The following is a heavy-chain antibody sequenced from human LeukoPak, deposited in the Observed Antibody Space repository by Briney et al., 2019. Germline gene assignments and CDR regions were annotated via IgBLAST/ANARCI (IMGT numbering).Heavy chain of an antibody. CDR3: ASTLRGLLSIDY. CDR1: GGSFSAYY. CDR2: IHHSEIT. D-gene: IGHD1-26*01. V-gene: IGHV4-34*01. J-gene: IGHJ4*02. Sequence: PSETLSLTCAVYGGSFSAYYWNWIRQPPGKGLEWIGEIHHSEITNYNPSLKSRVTISVDTSKNQFSLKVSSATAADTAVYYCASTLRGLLSIDYWGQGTLVTVSS.